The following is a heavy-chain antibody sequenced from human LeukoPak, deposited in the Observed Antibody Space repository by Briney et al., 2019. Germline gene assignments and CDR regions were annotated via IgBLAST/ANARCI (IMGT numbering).Heavy chain of an antibody. J-gene: IGHJ4*02. V-gene: IGHV4-30-2*01. CDR3: ARGMNGWVL. Sequence: SETLSLTCAVSGDSLSSGGYSWSWIRQPPGKGLEWIGYIYHSGSTYYNPSLKSRVTISVDRSKNQFSLKLSSVTAADTAVYYCARGMNGWVLWGQGTLVTVSS. CDR1: GDSLSSGGYS. D-gene: IGHD1-1*01. CDR2: IYHSGST.